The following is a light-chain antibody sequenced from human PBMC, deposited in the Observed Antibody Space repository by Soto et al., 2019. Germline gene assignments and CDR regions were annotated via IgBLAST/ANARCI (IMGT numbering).Light chain of an antibody. CDR2: GAS. V-gene: IGKV3-20*01. CDR3: QQYGSALWT. J-gene: IGKJ1*01. Sequence: EIVLTQSPGTLSLSPGERATLSCRASQSINNNELVWFQQKVGQAPRLLIYGASSRATGIPDRFSGSGSGTDITLTINRVEPEDFGVYYCQQYGSALWTFGHGNNVEIK. CDR1: QSINNNE.